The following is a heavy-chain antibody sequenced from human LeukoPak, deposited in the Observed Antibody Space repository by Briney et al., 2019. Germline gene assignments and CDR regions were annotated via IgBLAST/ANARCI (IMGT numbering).Heavy chain of an antibody. CDR1: GFTFSSYS. Sequence: GGSLRLSCAASGFTFSSYSMNWVRQAPGKGLEWVSSISSSSSYIYYADSVKGRFTISRDNSKNTLYLQMNSLRVEDTAVYYCAKDIGSSWFLRFDYWGQGTLVTVSS. CDR3: AKDIGSSWFLRFDY. D-gene: IGHD6-13*01. V-gene: IGHV3-21*01. J-gene: IGHJ4*02. CDR2: ISSSSSYI.